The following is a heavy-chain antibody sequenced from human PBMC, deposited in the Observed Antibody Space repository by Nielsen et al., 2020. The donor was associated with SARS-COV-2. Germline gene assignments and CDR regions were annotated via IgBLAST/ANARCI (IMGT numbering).Heavy chain of an antibody. V-gene: IGHV3-33*01. Sequence: GESLKISCAASGFSFSRYAMHWVRQAPGKGLEWVASLWYDGSNEYYGESLKGRVTISRDNAKNTLYLQMNSLRAEDTAVYYCARPAVAGIRLYQYYYHMDVWGKGTTVTVSS. D-gene: IGHD6-19*01. CDR1: GFSFSRYA. CDR3: ARPAVAGIRLYQYYYHMDV. J-gene: IGHJ6*03. CDR2: LWYDGSNE.